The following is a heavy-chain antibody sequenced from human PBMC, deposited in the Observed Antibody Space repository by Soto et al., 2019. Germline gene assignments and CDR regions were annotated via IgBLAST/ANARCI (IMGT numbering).Heavy chain of an antibody. V-gene: IGHV1-18*01. CDR2: ISAYNGNT. D-gene: IGHD1-7*01. CDR1: GYTFTSYG. Sequence: ASVKVSCKASGYTFTSYGISWVRQAPGQGLDWMGWISAYNGNTKYAQDLQGRVTMTTDTSTSTAYMELRSLRSDDTAVYYCARFTGASSNHYYFYYGLDVWGQGTTVTVSS. J-gene: IGHJ6*02. CDR3: ARFTGASSNHYYFYYGLDV.